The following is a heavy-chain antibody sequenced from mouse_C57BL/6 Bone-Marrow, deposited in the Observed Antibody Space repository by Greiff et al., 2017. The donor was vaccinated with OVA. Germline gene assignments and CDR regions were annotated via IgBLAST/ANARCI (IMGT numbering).Heavy chain of an antibody. CDR3: ARNDYGRPYYFDY. CDR1: GYAFSSSW. D-gene: IGHD1-1*01. Sequence: QVQLQQSGPELVKPGASVKISCKASGYAFSSSWMNWVKQRPGQGLEWIGRIYPGDGDTNYNGKFKGKATLTADKSSSTAYMQLSSLTSEDSAVYFCARNDYGRPYYFDYWGQGTTLTVSS. J-gene: IGHJ2*01. V-gene: IGHV1-82*01. CDR2: IYPGDGDT.